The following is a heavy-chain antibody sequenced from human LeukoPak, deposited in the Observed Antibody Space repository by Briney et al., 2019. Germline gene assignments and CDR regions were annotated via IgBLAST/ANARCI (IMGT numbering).Heavy chain of an antibody. CDR3: ARIAAAGPFDY. D-gene: IGHD6-13*01. V-gene: IGHV3-66*01. CDR2: IYSGGST. Sequence: GGSLRLSCAASGFIFSGFYMGWIRQAPGKGLEWVSVIYSGGSTYYADSVKGRFTISRDNSKNTLYLQMNSLRAEDTAVYYCARIAAAGPFDYWGQGTLVTVSS. J-gene: IGHJ4*02. CDR1: GFIFSGFY.